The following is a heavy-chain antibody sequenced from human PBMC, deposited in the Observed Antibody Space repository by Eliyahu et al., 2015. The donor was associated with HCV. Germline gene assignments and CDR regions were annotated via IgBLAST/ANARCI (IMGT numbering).Heavy chain of an antibody. Sequence: QVQLQQWGAGLLKPSETLSLTCAVYGGSFSGYYWSWIRQPPGKGLEWIGEINHSGSTNYNPSLKSRVIISVDTSKNQFSLKLSSVTAADTAVYYCAREPPYEGLDYWGQGTLVTVSS. CDR2: INHSGST. D-gene: IGHD3-3*01. V-gene: IGHV4-34*01. J-gene: IGHJ4*02. CDR1: GGSFSGYY. CDR3: AREPPYEGLDY.